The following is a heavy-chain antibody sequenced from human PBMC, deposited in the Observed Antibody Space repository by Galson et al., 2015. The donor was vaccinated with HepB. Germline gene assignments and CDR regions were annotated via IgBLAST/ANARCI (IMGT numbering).Heavy chain of an antibody. D-gene: IGHD6-19*01. V-gene: IGHV3-9*01. CDR2: INWSSDAI. CDR1: GFTFDDYT. CDR3: VKDISQWLVDSKGF. J-gene: IGHJ4*02. Sequence: SLRLSCAGSGFTFDDYTMHWVRQSPGKGLEWVSGINWSSDAIDYADSVKGQFTISRDNAKKSLYLQMNSLRAEDTAFYYCVKDISQWLVDSKGFWGQGTLVTVSS.